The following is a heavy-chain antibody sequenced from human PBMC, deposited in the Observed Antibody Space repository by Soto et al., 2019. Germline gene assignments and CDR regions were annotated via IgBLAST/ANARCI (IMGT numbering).Heavy chain of an antibody. Sequence: SLTCPVSGGSVSSDSYYWSWIRQPPGKGLEWIGYIYYSGRTHHNPSLKSRVTISVDTSNNEFSLKLTSVTAADTAVYYCARVWYYFDSSAYWFDPWGQGTLVTVSS. CDR3: ARVWYYFDSSAYWFDP. D-gene: IGHD3-22*01. J-gene: IGHJ5*02. CDR1: GGSVSSDSYY. V-gene: IGHV4-61*01. CDR2: IYYSGRT.